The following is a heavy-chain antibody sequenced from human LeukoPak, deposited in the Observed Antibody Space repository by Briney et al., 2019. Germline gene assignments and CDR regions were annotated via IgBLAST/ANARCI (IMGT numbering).Heavy chain of an antibody. V-gene: IGHV1-69*13. D-gene: IGHD4/OR15-4a*01. CDR3: ARVHGGLWGDDTRFEY. J-gene: IGHJ4*02. Sequence: SVKVSCKASGGTFSSDAISCVRQAPGQGLEWMGRIIPIFGTANYAQKFQGRVTITADESTSTAYMELSSLRSEDTAVYYCARVHGGLWGDDTRFEYWGQGTLVTVSS. CDR1: GGTFSSDA. CDR2: IIPIFGTA.